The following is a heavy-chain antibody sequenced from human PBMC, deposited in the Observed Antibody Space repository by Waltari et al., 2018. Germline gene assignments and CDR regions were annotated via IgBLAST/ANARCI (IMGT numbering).Heavy chain of an antibody. Sequence: QVQPQQRGAGLLTPSEALARSRAVHGGSLSGCYWRRIRPAHGQGLEWIGEINHSGSTNYNPSLKSRVTISVDTSKNQFSLKLSSVTAADTAVYYCARWVTAARPVVEPTDAFDIWGQGTMVTVSS. CDR1: GGSLSGCY. V-gene: IGHV4-34*01. CDR2: INHSGST. CDR3: ARWVTAARPVVEPTDAFDI. J-gene: IGHJ3*02. D-gene: IGHD6-6*01.